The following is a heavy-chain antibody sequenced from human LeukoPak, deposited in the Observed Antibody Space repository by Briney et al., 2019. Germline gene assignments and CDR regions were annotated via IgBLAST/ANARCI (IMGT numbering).Heavy chain of an antibody. Sequence: PGGSLRLSCAASGFTFSSYAMSWVRQAPGKGLEWVSAISGSGGSTYYADSVKGRFTISRDNSKNTLYLQMNSLRAEDTAVYYCARVVTAPIDAFDIWGQGTMVTVSS. D-gene: IGHD2-21*02. V-gene: IGHV3-23*01. J-gene: IGHJ3*02. CDR3: ARVVTAPIDAFDI. CDR1: GFTFSSYA. CDR2: ISGSGGST.